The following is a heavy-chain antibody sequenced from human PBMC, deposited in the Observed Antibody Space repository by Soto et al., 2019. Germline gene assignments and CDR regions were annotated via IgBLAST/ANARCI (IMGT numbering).Heavy chain of an antibody. CDR2: IWYDGSNK. Sequence: QVQLVESGGGVVQPGRSLRLSCAASGFTFSSYGMHWVRQAPGKGLEWVAVIWYDGSNKYYADSVKGRFTISRDNSKNTLYLQMNSLRAEDTAVYYCARDRRWRMDTTDYYYYGMDVW. V-gene: IGHV3-33*01. D-gene: IGHD5-18*01. CDR1: GFTFSSYG. CDR3: ARDRRWRMDTTDYYYYGMDV. J-gene: IGHJ6*01.